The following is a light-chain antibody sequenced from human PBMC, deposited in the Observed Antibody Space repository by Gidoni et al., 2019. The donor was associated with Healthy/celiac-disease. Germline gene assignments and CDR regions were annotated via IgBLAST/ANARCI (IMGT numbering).Light chain of an antibody. J-gene: IGKJ4*01. CDR3: QQRSNWPPLT. Sequence: EIVLTQSPATLSLSPGERATLSCRPSQSVSIYLAWYQQKPGQAPRLLIYDASNRATGIPARFSGSGSGTDFTLTISSLEPEDFAVYYCQQRSNWPPLTFGGGTKVEIK. CDR2: DAS. CDR1: QSVSIY. V-gene: IGKV3-11*01.